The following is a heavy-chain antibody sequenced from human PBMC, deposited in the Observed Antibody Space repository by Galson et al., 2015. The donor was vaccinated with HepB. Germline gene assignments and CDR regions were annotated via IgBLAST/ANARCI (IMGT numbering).Heavy chain of an antibody. CDR1: GFTFTRHA. J-gene: IGHJ4*02. CDR2: ISYDGSDK. Sequence: SLRLSCAASGFTFTRHAMHWVRQAPGKGLEWLAVISYDGSDKYYADSVKGRIIISRDNSKKTLYLHMNSLRTEDTAVYYCARALGYCSGGSCPVVDYWGQGTLVTVSS. CDR3: ARALGYCSGGSCPVVDY. D-gene: IGHD2-15*01. V-gene: IGHV3-30*04.